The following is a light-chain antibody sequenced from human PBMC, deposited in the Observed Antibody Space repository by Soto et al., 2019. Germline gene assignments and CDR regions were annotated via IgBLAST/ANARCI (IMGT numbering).Light chain of an antibody. CDR1: QSVTSSC. Sequence: EIVLTQSPGTLSLSPGERATLSCTAVQSVTSSCLAWYQRKPGQAPRLLIHTTSIRATDIPDRFSGSGSGTDFTLTISRLQPEDSAVYYCQQCGGSPLFSFGPGTKVDI. V-gene: IGKV3-20*01. CDR3: QQCGGSPLFS. CDR2: TTS. J-gene: IGKJ3*01.